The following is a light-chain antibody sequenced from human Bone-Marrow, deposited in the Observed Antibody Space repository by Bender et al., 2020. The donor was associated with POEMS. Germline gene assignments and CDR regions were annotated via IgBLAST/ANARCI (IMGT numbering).Light chain of an antibody. V-gene: IGLV2-14*02. J-gene: IGLJ2*01. CDR3: AAWDDSLSGVA. CDR2: EGT. CDR1: SSDVAKYNL. Sequence: QSALTQPRSVSGSPGQSITISCTGSSSDVAKYNLVSWYQQHPGKAPRLMIYEGTQRPSGVSDRFSGSKSGSTASLVISGLRSDDEADYYCAAWDDSLSGVAFGGGTKLTVL.